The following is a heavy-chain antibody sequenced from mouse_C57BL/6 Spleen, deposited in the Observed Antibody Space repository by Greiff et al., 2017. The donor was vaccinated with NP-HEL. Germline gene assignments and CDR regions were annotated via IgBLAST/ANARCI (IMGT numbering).Heavy chain of an antibody. D-gene: IGHD2-1*01. Sequence: DVHLVESGGGLVQPKGSLKLSCAASGFSFNTYAMNWVRQAPGKGLEWVARIRSKSNNYATYYADSVKDRFTISRDDSESMLYLQMNNLKTEDTAMYYCVRLYPSYWGQGTLVTVSA. CDR1: GFSFNTYA. V-gene: IGHV10-1*01. CDR3: VRLYPSY. CDR2: IRSKSNNYAT. J-gene: IGHJ3*01.